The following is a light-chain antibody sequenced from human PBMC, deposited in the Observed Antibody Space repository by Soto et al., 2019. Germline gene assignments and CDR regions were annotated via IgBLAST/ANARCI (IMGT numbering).Light chain of an antibody. CDR3: QHYKNWPPLT. Sequence: EIVMTQSPATLSVSPGERATLSCRASQSVSSNLAWYQQKPGQAPRLLIYGASTRATGIPARFSGSGSGTEFTLTISSLQSEDFAVYSCQHYKNWPPLTFGGGTKVEIK. CDR1: QSVSSN. CDR2: GAS. V-gene: IGKV3-15*01. J-gene: IGKJ4*01.